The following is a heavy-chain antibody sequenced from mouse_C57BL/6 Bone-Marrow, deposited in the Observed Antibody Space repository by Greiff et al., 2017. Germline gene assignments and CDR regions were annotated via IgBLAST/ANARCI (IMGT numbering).Heavy chain of an antibody. CDR1: GYTFTDYY. D-gene: IGHD1-1*01. V-gene: IGHV1-75*01. CDR3: ARRTTVVANFDY. J-gene: IGHJ2*01. CDR2: IFPGSGST. Sequence: VKLQESGPELVKPGASVKISCKASGYTFTDYYINWVKQRPGQGLEWIGWIFPGSGSTYYNEKFKGKATLTVDKSSSTAYMLLSSLPSEDSAVDFCARRTTVVANFDYWGQGTTLTGSS.